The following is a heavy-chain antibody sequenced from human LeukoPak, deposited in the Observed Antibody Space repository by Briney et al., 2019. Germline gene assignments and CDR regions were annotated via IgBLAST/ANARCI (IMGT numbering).Heavy chain of an antibody. J-gene: IGHJ4*02. D-gene: IGHD3-10*01. CDR2: IYYSGST. CDR1: GGSISSYY. V-gene: IGHV4-59*01. Sequence: PSETLSLTCTVSGGSISSYYWSWIRQPPGKGLEWIGYIYYSGSTNYNPSLKSRVTISVDTSKNQFSLKLSSVTAADTAVYYCARGAELTGTSLWFGELPYYFDYWGQGTLVTVSS. CDR3: ARGAELTGTSLWFGELPYYFDY.